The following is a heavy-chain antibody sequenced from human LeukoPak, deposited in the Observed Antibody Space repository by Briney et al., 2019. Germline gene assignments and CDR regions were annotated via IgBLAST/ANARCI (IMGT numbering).Heavy chain of an antibody. CDR3: ARDSWIAVGGTGYFDL. V-gene: IGHV3-33*01. Sequence: GGSLRLSCAASGFTFSSYGIHWVRQAPGKGLEWVAVIWYDGSNKYYADSVKGRFTISRDNSKNTLYLQMNSLRAEDTAVYYCARDSWIAVGGTGYFDLWGRGTLVTVSS. CDR2: IWYDGSNK. CDR1: GFTFSSYG. J-gene: IGHJ2*01. D-gene: IGHD6-19*01.